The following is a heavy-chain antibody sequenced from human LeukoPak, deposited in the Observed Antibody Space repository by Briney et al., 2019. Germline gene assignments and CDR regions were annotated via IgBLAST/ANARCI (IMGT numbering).Heavy chain of an antibody. J-gene: IGHJ4*02. CDR1: GFNFGNYA. D-gene: IGHD1-26*01. CDR2: VSDGGGST. V-gene: IGHV3-23*01. CDR3: ATGGYSGLFLFNY. Sequence: GGSLRLSCAASGFNFGNYAMSWVRQAPGKGLEWVSGVSDGGGSTHYADPVKGRFTISRDTSKNTLYLQMNSLRVEDTAIYFCATGGYSGLFLFNYWGQGTLVTVSS.